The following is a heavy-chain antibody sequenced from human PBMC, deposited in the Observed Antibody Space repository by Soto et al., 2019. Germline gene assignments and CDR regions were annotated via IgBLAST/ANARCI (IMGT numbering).Heavy chain of an antibody. CDR1: GDSIRSGYY. J-gene: IGHJ4*02. CDR3: ARVNDFDY. V-gene: IGHV4-38-2*01. CDR2: IHPSGTA. D-gene: IGHD3-16*01. Sequence: PSETLSLTCAVSGDSIRSGYYWGWIRQPPGKGLEWVANIHPSGTAYYNPSLKSRLTISIDTSRNHFSLRLTSGTAADTAVYYCARVNDFDYWGRGALVTVSS.